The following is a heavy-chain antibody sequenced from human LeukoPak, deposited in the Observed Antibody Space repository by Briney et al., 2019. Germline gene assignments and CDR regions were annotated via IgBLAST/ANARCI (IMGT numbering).Heavy chain of an antibody. CDR2: ISAYNGNT. V-gene: IGHV1-18*01. D-gene: IGHD2-15*01. CDR1: GYTFTSYG. J-gene: IGHJ4*02. CDR3: ARVLGYCSGGSCWGVDY. Sequence: GASVKVSCKASGYTFTSYGTSWVRQAPGQGLEWMGWISAYNGNTNYAQKLQGRVTMTTDTSTSTAYMELRSLRSDDTAVYYCARVLGYCSGGSCWGVDYWGQGTLVTVSS.